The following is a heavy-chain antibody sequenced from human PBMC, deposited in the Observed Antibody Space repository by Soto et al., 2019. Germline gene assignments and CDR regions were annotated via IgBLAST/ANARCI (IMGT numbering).Heavy chain of an antibody. V-gene: IGHV3-74*01. D-gene: IGHD5-12*01. J-gene: IGHJ4*02. CDR1: GFTLNSYW. CDR2: INGDGSRT. Sequence: GGSLRLSCTASGFTLNSYWLHWVRQAPGKGLVWVSRINGDGSRTSYADSVKGRFTISRDNAKNTLYLQMNSLRAEDTAVYYCTRFIVATGGFDCWGQGTLVTVSS. CDR3: TRFIVATGGFDC.